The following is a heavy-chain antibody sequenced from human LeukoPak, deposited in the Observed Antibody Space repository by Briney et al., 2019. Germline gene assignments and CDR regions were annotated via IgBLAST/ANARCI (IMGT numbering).Heavy chain of an antibody. CDR3: ARDSSSWYLTYYYYGMDV. D-gene: IGHD6-13*01. Sequence: ASVKVSCKASGYTFTGYYMHWVRQAPGQGLEWMGWINPNSGGTNYAQKFQGRVTMARDTSISTAYMGLSRLRSDDTAVYYCARDSSSWYLTYYYYGMDVWGQGTTVTVSS. V-gene: IGHV1-2*02. J-gene: IGHJ6*02. CDR2: INPNSGGT. CDR1: GYTFTGYY.